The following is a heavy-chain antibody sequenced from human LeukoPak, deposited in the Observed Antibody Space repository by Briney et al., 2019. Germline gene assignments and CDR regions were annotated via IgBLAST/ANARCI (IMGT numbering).Heavy chain of an antibody. CDR1: GYTFTGYY. J-gene: IGHJ4*02. Sequence: ASVKVSCKASGYTFTGYYMHWVRQAPGQGLEWMGWINPNSGATNYAQKFQGRVTMTRDTSISTAYMELSRLRSDDTALYYLARGYCWWATLPHFDYWGQGALVTVSS. V-gene: IGHV1-2*02. CDR3: ARGYCWWATLPHFDY. D-gene: IGHD2-15*01. CDR2: INPNSGAT.